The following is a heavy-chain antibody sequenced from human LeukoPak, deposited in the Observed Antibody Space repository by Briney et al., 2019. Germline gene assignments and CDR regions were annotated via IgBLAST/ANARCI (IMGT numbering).Heavy chain of an antibody. CDR1: GFTFSNYA. J-gene: IGHJ4*02. Sequence: GGSLRLSCAASGFTFSNYAMHWVRQAPGKGLEWVGFIRYDGSNKYYGDSVKGRFTISRDNSKNTLYLQMNSLRAEDTAVYYCASSRYDSSGYYGIIAYWGQGTLVTVSS. CDR2: IRYDGSNK. V-gene: IGHV3-30*02. D-gene: IGHD3-22*01. CDR3: ASSRYDSSGYYGIIAY.